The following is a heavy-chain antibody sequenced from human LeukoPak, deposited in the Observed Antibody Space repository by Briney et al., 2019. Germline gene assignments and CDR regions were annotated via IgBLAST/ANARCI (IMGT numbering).Heavy chain of an antibody. V-gene: IGHV4-34*01. CDR1: GGSFSGYY. CDR2: INHSGST. D-gene: IGHD3-10*01. Sequence: KPSETLSLTCAVYGGSFSGYYWSWIRQPPGKGLEWIGEINHSGSTNYNPSLKSRVTISVDTSKNQFSLKLSSVTAADTAVYYCARGNHYGSGSYYTRVKRYWFDPWGQGTLVTVSS. J-gene: IGHJ5*02. CDR3: ARGNHYGSGSYYTRVKRYWFDP.